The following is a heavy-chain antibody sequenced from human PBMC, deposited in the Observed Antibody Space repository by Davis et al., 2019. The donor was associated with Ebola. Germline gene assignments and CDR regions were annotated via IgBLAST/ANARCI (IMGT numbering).Heavy chain of an antibody. J-gene: IGHJ6*02. CDR2: SSTYNGNT. CDR3: AGTLYYYYGMDV. Sequence: SVKVSFKATGYTITSFCISWVRHAPGQGLEWMGWSSTYNGNTRYAQKLQGRVTMTTDTSTSTVYMELRSLRSDDTALYYCAGTLYYYYGMDVWGQGTTVTVSS. CDR1: GYTITSFC. V-gene: IGHV1-18*01.